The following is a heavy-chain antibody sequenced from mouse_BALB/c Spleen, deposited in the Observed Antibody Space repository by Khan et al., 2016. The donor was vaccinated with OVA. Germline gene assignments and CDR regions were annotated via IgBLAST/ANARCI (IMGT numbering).Heavy chain of an antibody. Sequence: LQQSGPGLVKPSQSLSLTCTVTGYSITSDNAWNWIRQFPGNKLEWMGYISSSGSTNYNPALKSRISITRDTSKNQFFLQLNSVTTEDTATYYCARDGARYNYAMDYWGQGTSVTVSS. CDR2: ISSSGST. V-gene: IGHV3-2*02. D-gene: IGHD1-1*02. CDR3: ARDGARYNYAMDY. CDR1: GYSITSDNA. J-gene: IGHJ4*01.